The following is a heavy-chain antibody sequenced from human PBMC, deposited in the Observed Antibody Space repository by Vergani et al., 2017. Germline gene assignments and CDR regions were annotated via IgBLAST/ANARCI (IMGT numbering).Heavy chain of an antibody. J-gene: IGHJ6*02. CDR2: IWYDGSNK. V-gene: IGHV3-33*01. Sequence: QVQLVESGGGVVQPGRSLRLSCAASGFTFSSYGMHWVRQAPGKGLEWVAVIWYDGSNKYYADSVKGRFTISRDNSKNTLYLQMNSLRAEDTAVYYCARDGSGTRDYYGMDVWGQGP. D-gene: IGHD1-7*01. CDR1: GFTFSSYG. CDR3: ARDGSGTRDYYGMDV.